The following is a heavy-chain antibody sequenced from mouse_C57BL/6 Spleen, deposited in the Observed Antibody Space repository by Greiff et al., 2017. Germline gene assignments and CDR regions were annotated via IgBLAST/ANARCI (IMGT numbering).Heavy chain of an antibody. D-gene: IGHD2-3*01. Sequence: QVQLQQSGAELVRPGASVTLSCKASGYTFTDYEMHWVKQTPVHGLEWIGAIDPETGGTAYNQKFKGKAILTADKSSSTAYMELRSLTSEDSAVYYCTRGGYYEDYAMDYWGQGTSVTVSS. V-gene: IGHV1-15*01. CDR2: IDPETGGT. CDR3: TRGGYYEDYAMDY. CDR1: GYTFTDYE. J-gene: IGHJ4*01.